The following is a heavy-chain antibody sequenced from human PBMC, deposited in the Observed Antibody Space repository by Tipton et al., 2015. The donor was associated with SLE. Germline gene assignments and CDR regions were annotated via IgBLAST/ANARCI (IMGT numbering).Heavy chain of an antibody. CDR2: INHSGST. V-gene: IGHV4-34*01. D-gene: IGHD3-16*01. CDR3: ARDLGGPDAFDI. CDR1: GGSFSGYY. Sequence: TLSLTCAVYGGSFSGYYWSWIRQPPGKGLEWIGEINHSGSTNYNPSLKSRVTISVDTSKNQFSLKLSSVTAADTAVYYCARDLGGPDAFDIWGQGTMVTVSS. J-gene: IGHJ3*02.